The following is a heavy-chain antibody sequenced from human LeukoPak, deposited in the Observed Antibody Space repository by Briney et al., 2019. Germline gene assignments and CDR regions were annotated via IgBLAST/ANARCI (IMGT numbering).Heavy chain of an antibody. CDR2: IKSKTDGGTT. CDR1: GFTFSNAW. V-gene: IGHV3-15*01. J-gene: IGHJ4*02. Sequence: GGSLRLSCAASGFTFSNAWMSWVRQAPGKGLEWVGRIKSKTDGGTTDYAAPVKGRFTISRDDSKNTLYLQMNSLKTEDTAVYYCTTDRLPSLLNSPFDYWGQGTLVTVSS. CDR3: TTDRLPSLLNSPFDY. D-gene: IGHD6-25*01.